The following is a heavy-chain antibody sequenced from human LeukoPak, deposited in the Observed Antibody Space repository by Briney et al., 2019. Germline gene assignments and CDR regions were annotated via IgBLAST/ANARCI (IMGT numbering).Heavy chain of an antibody. J-gene: IGHJ4*02. D-gene: IGHD6-6*01. CDR1: GGTFSSYA. V-gene: IGHV1-69*13. CDR2: IIPIFGTA. Sequence: ASVKVSCKASGGTFSSYAISWVRQAPGQGLEWMGGIIPIFGTANYAQKFQGRVTITADESTSTAYMELSSLRSEDTAVYYCARGGIAARPRRFDYWAREPWSPSPQ. CDR3: ARGGIAARPRRFDY.